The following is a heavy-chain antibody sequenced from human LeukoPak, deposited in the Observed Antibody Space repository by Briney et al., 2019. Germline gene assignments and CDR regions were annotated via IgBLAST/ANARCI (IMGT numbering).Heavy chain of an antibody. CDR3: AKSWEVVAATFSGY. J-gene: IGHJ4*02. CDR2: ISGSGGST. D-gene: IGHD2-15*01. V-gene: IGHV3-23*01. CDR1: GFTFSIYA. Sequence: GGSLRLSCAASGFTFSIYAMSWVRQAPGKGLEWVSSISGSGGSTYYADSVKGRFTISRDNSKNTLYLQMNSLRAEDTAVYYCAKSWEVVAATFSGYWGQGTLVTVSS.